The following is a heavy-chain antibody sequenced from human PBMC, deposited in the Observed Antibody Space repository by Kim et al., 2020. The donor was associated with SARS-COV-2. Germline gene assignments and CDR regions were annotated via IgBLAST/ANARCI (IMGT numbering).Heavy chain of an antibody. CDR1: GGSISSSSYY. CDR2: IYYSGST. D-gene: IGHD6-19*01. CDR3: ASVDTSGYSSGWFLPAFDY. Sequence: SETLSLTCTVSGGSISSSSYYWGWIRQPPGKGLEWIGSIYYSGSTYYNPSLKSRVTISVDTSKNQFSLKLSSVTAADTAVYYCASVDTSGYSSGWFLPAFDYWGQGTLVTVSS. V-gene: IGHV4-39*01. J-gene: IGHJ4*02.